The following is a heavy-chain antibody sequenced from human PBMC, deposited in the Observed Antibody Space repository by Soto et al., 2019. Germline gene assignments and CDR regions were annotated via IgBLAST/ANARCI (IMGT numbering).Heavy chain of an antibody. CDR3: ARAYVVNPALFDP. Sequence: EVQLVESGGGLIQPGGSLRLSCAASGFTVSRDYMSWVRQAPGKGLEWVSVIYTGGSTYYADSVKGRFTLSRDNAENTLYLQMNSLRAEDTAVYYCARAYVVNPALFDPWGQGTLVPVSS. J-gene: IGHJ5*02. CDR2: IYTGGST. CDR1: GFTVSRDY. V-gene: IGHV3-53*01. D-gene: IGHD3-16*01.